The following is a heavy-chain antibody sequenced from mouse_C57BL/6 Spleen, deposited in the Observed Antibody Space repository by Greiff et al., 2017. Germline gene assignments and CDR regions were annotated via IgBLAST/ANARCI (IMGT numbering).Heavy chain of an antibody. D-gene: IGHD2-10*01. CDR3: ARGAYYYAMDY. Sequence: QVQLQQSDAELVKPGASVKISCKASGYTFTDYSIHWVKQRPEQGLEWIGCIYPRDGSTKYNEKFKGKATLTADKSSSTAYMQLNSLTSEDSAVYFCARGAYYYAMDYWGQGTSVTVSS. CDR1: GYTFTDYS. J-gene: IGHJ4*01. CDR2: IYPRDGST. V-gene: IGHV1-78*01.